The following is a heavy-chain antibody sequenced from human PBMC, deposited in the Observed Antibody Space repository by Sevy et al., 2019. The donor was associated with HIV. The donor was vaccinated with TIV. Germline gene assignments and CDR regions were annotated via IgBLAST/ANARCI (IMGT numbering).Heavy chain of an antibody. J-gene: IGHJ5*02. CDR3: AKEGYYYDSRSSDWFDP. V-gene: IGHV3-30*18. D-gene: IGHD3-22*01. Sequence: RGSLRLSCAASGFNFSPYAMHWVRQGPGKGLEWVATISSDGSTKNYVDSVKGRFSISRDNSKNTLFLQMNNLTPEDTAVFYCAKEGYYYDSRSSDWFDPWGQGTLVTVSS. CDR2: ISSDGSTK. CDR1: GFNFSPYA.